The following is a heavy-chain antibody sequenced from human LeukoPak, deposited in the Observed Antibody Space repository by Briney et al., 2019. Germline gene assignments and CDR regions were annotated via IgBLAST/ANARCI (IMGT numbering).Heavy chain of an antibody. Sequence: GGSLRLSCAASGFTLSNYDMNWVRQAPGKGLEWDSSISTSSRYIYYKDSVSGRFTISRDDAKNSLYLEMNSLRAEDTAVYYCARADCSSSTCYLRRSWFDPWGQGTLVTVPS. V-gene: IGHV3-21*01. CDR3: ARADCSSSTCYLRRSWFDP. J-gene: IGHJ5*02. D-gene: IGHD2-2*01. CDR2: ISTSSRYI. CDR1: GFTLSNYD.